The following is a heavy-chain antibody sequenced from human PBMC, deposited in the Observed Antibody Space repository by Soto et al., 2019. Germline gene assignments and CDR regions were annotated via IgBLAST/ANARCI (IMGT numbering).Heavy chain of an antibody. Sequence: QVQLVESGGGVVQPGRSLRLSCAASGFTFSSYGMHWVRQAPGKGLEWVAVIWYDGSNKYYADSVKGLFNISRDNSKNTLYLQMNSLRAEDTSVYYGARDMEPVDTAMVRVLSYYDYGMDVW. CDR2: IWYDGSNK. D-gene: IGHD5-18*01. V-gene: IGHV3-33*01. J-gene: IGHJ6*01. CDR3: ARDMEPVDTAMVRVLSYYDYGMDV. CDR1: GFTFSSYG.